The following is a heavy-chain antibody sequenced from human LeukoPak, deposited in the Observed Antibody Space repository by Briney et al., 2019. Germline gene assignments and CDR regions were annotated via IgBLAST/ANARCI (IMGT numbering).Heavy chain of an antibody. V-gene: IGHV4-61*02. CDR2: IYTSGST. D-gene: IGHD3-10*01. CDR3: ASERYYYGSGSYTNWFDP. CDR1: GGSISSGDYY. Sequence: SQTLSLTCTVSGGSISSGDYYWSWIRQPPGKGLEWIGRIYTSGSTNYNPSLKSRVTMSVDTSKNQFSLKLSSVTAADTAVYYCASERYYYGSGSYTNWFDPWGQGTLVTVSS. J-gene: IGHJ5*02.